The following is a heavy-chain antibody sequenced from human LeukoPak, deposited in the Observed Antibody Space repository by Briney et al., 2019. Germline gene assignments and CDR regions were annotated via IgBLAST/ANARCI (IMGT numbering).Heavy chain of an antibody. CDR3: ARKGNAFDF. CDR2: MNPNSGNT. J-gene: IGHJ3*01. Sequence: ASVKVSCKASGYTFTSYDINWVRQATGQGLEWMGWMNPNSGNTGYAQKFQGRVTITADESTSTAYMELSSLRSEDTAVYYCARKGNAFDFWGQGTMVTVSS. CDR1: GYTFTSYD. D-gene: IGHD3-10*01. V-gene: IGHV1-8*01.